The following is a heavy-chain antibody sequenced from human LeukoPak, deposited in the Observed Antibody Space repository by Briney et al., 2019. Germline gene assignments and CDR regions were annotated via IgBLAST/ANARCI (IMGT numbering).Heavy chain of an antibody. CDR1: GYTFTGYY. V-gene: IGHV1-2*04. D-gene: IGHD6-13*01. CDR2: INPNSGGT. J-gene: IGHJ6*02. Sequence: GASVKVSCKASGYTFTGYYMHWVRQAPGQGLEWMGWINPNSGGTNYAQKFQGWVTMTRDTSISTAYMELSRLRSDDTAVYYCATLAAAGNHYYYGMDVWGQGTTVTVSS. CDR3: ATLAAAGNHYYYGMDV.